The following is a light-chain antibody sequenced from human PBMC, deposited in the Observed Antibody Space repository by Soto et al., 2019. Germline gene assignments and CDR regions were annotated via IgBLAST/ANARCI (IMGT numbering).Light chain of an antibody. J-gene: IGKJ2*01. CDR1: QSISSW. Sequence: DIQMTQSPSTLSASVGDRVTITCRASQSISSWLAWYQQKPGKAPKLLIYKASSLESGVPSRFSGSGAGTEFTLTISSRQPDDVATYYCQQYNSSPSTFGQGTQLEIK. V-gene: IGKV1-5*03. CDR2: KAS. CDR3: QQYNSSPST.